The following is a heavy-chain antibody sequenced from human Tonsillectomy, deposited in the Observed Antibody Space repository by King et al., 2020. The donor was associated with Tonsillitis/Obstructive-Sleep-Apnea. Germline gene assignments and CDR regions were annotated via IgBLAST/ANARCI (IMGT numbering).Heavy chain of an antibody. D-gene: IGHD5-24*01. V-gene: IGHV4-39*01. CDR2: IYYTGST. Sequence: LQLQESGPGLVKPSETLSLTCTVSGHSIRSSTYYWGWIRQPPGKGLEWIGTIYYTGSTYYNPSLKSRVTISVDTSRNQFSLKLSSVTAADTAVYYCARHVRDGYATHFDYWGQGTLVTVSS. CDR1: GHSIRSSTYY. CDR3: ARHVRDGYATHFDY. J-gene: IGHJ4*02.